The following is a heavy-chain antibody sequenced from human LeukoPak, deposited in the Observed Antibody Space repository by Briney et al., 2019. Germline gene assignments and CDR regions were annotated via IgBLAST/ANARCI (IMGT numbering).Heavy chain of an antibody. Sequence: PSETLSLTCTVSGGSISSYYWSWIRQPAGKGLEWIGRIYTSGSTNYNPSLKSRVTISVDTSKNQFSLKLSSVTAADTAVYYCARHRYDSSGYAFDIWGQGTMVTVSS. V-gene: IGHV4-4*07. CDR2: IYTSGST. J-gene: IGHJ3*02. CDR1: GGSISSYY. D-gene: IGHD3-22*01. CDR3: ARHRYDSSGYAFDI.